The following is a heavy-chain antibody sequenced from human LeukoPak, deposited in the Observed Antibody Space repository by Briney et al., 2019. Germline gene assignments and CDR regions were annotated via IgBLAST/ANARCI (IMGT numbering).Heavy chain of an antibody. V-gene: IGHV4-39*07. CDR1: GGSISSSSYY. D-gene: IGHD5-24*01. Sequence: SETLSLTCTVSGGSISSSSYYWGWIRQPPGKGLEWIGSIYYSGSTYYNPSLKSRVTISVDTSKNQFSLKLSSVTAADTAVYYRARDRKRWLHRTDYFDYWGQGTLVTVSS. CDR3: ARDRKRWLHRTDYFDY. CDR2: IYYSGST. J-gene: IGHJ4*02.